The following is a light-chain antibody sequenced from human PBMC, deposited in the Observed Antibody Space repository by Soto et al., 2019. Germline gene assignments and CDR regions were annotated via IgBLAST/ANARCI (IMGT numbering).Light chain of an antibody. Sequence: EIVMTQSPATLSASPGERATLSCRASQSISIYLAWYQQKPGQAPRLLIYGASSRATGIPDRFSGSGSGTDFTLTISRLEPEDFAVYYCQHYDSLRWTFGQGTKVDIK. V-gene: IGKV3-20*01. CDR1: QSISIY. J-gene: IGKJ1*01. CDR2: GAS. CDR3: QHYDSLRWT.